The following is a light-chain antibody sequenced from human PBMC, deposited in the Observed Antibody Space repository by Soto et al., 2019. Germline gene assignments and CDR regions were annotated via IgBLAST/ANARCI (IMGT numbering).Light chain of an antibody. V-gene: IGKV1-5*01. J-gene: IGKJ1*01. Sequence: DIKMTQSPSTLSASVGDRVTITCRASQNINNWIAWYQQTPGKAPKFLIYDASTLESGAPSRFSGSGFGTEFSLTISSLQPEDFGSYYCQHIRTFGQGTKVEIK. CDR3: QHIRT. CDR2: DAS. CDR1: QNINNW.